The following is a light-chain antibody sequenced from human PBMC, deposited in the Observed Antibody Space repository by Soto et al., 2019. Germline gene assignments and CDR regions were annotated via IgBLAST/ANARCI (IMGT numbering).Light chain of an antibody. J-gene: IGKJ1*01. Sequence: EIVLTQSPGTLSLSPGERATLSCRASQSVSSSYLAWYQQKPGQAPRLLIYGASSRATGIPDRFSGSGSGTDLTLTISRLEPEDFAVYYCQQYGRSPWTFGQGTKVDI. V-gene: IGKV3-20*01. CDR2: GAS. CDR1: QSVSSSY. CDR3: QQYGRSPWT.